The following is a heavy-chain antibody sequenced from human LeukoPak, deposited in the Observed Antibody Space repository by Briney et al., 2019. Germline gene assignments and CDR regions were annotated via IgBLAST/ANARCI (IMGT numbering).Heavy chain of an antibody. J-gene: IGHJ6*03. D-gene: IGHD5-18*01. CDR1: GYTLTGYY. Sequence: ASVKVSCKASGYTLTGYYMHWVRQAPGQGLEWMGLINPNSGGTNYAQKFQGRVTMTRDTSISTAYMELSRLRSDDTAVYYCARGGGKHTAMVLKPYYYYYYYMDVWGKGTTVTISS. V-gene: IGHV1-2*02. CDR2: INPNSGGT. CDR3: ARGGGKHTAMVLKPYYYYYYYMDV.